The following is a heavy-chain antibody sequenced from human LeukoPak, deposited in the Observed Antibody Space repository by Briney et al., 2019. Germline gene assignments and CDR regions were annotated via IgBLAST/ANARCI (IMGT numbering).Heavy chain of an antibody. Sequence: SETLSLTCTVSGGSISSYYWSWIRQPPGKGLEWIGHIYYSGSTNYNPSLKSRVTISVDTSKNQFSLKLSSVTAADTAVYYCARECSSGYPQSDFDLWGRGTLVTVSS. J-gene: IGHJ2*01. CDR1: GGSISSYY. CDR3: ARECSSGYPQSDFDL. CDR2: IYYSGST. V-gene: IGHV4-59*01. D-gene: IGHD3-22*01.